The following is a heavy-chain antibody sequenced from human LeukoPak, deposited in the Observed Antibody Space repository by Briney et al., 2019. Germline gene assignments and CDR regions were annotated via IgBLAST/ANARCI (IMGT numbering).Heavy chain of an antibody. CDR1: GYSFTNYW. Sequence: SGESLKISCKSSGYSFTNYWIGWVRQMPGKGLEWMGIIYPGDSDTRYSPSFQGQVTISADKSISIAYVQWSSLKASDTAMYYCARLYDSSGYHLDYWGQGTLVTVSS. J-gene: IGHJ4*02. D-gene: IGHD3-22*01. CDR3: ARLYDSSGYHLDY. V-gene: IGHV5-51*01. CDR2: IYPGDSDT.